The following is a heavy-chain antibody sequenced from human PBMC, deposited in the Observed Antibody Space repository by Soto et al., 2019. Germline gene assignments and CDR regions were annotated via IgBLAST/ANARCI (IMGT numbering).Heavy chain of an antibody. Sequence: SETLSLTCAVSGGSISSSNWWSWVRQPPGKGLEWIGEIYHSGSTNYNPSLKSRVTISVDKSKNQFSLRLSSVTAADTAIYYCARVAAVYDFWSGYYSAVSYYYGMDVWGQGTTVTVSS. CDR1: GGSISSSNW. CDR2: IYHSGST. CDR3: ARVAAVYDFWSGYYSAVSYYYGMDV. D-gene: IGHD3-3*01. V-gene: IGHV4-4*02. J-gene: IGHJ6*02.